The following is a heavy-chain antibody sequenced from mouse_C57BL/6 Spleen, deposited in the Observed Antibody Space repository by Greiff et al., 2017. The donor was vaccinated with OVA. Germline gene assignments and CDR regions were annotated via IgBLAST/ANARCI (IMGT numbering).Heavy chain of an antibody. J-gene: IGHJ3*01. Sequence: QVQLQQPGAELVKPGASVKLSCKASGYTFTSYWITWLKQRPGQGLEWIGDIYTDSGSTNYNEKFKSKSTLTVDTSSSTAYMQLRSLTSDDSAIYACASRRGGQTCVLAYWGQGTRVTVSA. CDR1: GYTFTSYW. CDR3: ASRRGGQTCVLAY. CDR2: IYTDSGST. V-gene: IGHV1-55*01.